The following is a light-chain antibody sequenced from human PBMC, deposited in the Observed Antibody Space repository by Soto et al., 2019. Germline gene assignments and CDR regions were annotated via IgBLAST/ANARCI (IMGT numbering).Light chain of an antibody. V-gene: IGKV1-5*03. CDR1: QTISSW. J-gene: IGKJ1*01. CDR2: KAS. Sequence: DIHMTQYRSTLSGSVVARVTITYWASQTISSWLAWYQQKPGKAPKLLIYKASTLKSGVPSRFSGSGSGTEFTLTISSLQPDDFATYYCQHYNSYSEAFGQGTKVDIK. CDR3: QHYNSYSEA.